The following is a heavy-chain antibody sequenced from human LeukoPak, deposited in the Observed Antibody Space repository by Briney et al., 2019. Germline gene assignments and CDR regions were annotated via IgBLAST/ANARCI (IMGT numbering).Heavy chain of an antibody. CDR3: ARIRAANAFDI. D-gene: IGHD3-3*02. CDR1: GFTFSSYW. J-gene: IGHJ3*02. CDR2: IKQDGSER. Sequence: GGSLRLSCAASGFTFSSYWMSWVRQAPGKGLEWVANIKQDGSERYYVDSVKGRFTISRDSAKNSLYLQMNSLRAEDTAVFYCARIRAANAFDIWGQGTMVIVSS. V-gene: IGHV3-7*01.